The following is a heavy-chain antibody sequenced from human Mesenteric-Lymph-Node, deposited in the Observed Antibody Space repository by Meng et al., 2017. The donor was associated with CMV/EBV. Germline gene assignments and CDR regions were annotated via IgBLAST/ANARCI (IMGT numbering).Heavy chain of an antibody. D-gene: IGHD5-24*01. CDR3: VGIRDGYNHP. V-gene: IGHV6-1*01. CDR2: TYYRSKWYN. J-gene: IGHJ5*02. CDR1: GDSVSSNGAA. Sequence: AIAGDSVSSNGAAWNWSRQAQSRGVEWLGRTYYRSKWYNDYAVSVKSRIAINPDTSKNQLSLQLNSVTPEDTAVYYCVGIRDGYNHPWGQGTLVTVSS.